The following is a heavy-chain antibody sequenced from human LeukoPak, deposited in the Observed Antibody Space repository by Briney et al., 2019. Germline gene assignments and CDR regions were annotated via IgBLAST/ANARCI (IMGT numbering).Heavy chain of an antibody. CDR2: IKSKTDGGTT. CDR3: TLPWGSGSYYDY. J-gene: IGHJ4*02. V-gene: IGHV3-15*01. D-gene: IGHD3-10*01. Sequence: GGSLRLSCAASGFTFSNAWLNWVPQAPGKGLEWVGHIKSKTDGGTTDYAAPVKGRFTISRDDSKNTLFLQMNSLKTEDTAVYYCTLPWGSGSYYDYWGQGTLVTVSS. CDR1: GFTFSNAW.